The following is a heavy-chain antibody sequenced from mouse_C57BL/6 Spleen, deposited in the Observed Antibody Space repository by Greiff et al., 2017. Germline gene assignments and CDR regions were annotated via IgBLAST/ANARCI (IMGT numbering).Heavy chain of an antibody. V-gene: IGHV3-6*01. CDR1: GYSITSGYY. CDR2: ISYDGSN. J-gene: IGHJ1*03. Sequence: EVKLQESGPGLVKPSQSLSLTCSVTGYSITSGYYWNWIRQFPGNKLEWMGYISYDGSNNYNPSLKNRISITRDTSKNQFFLKLNSVTTEDTATYYCAKGLGDWYFDVWGTGTTVTVSS. CDR3: AKGLGDWYFDV. D-gene: IGHD3-3*01.